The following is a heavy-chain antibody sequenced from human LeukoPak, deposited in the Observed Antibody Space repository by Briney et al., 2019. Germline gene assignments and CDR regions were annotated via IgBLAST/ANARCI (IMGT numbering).Heavy chain of an antibody. D-gene: IGHD1-1*01. J-gene: IGHJ6*03. CDR2: LYHSGST. CDR3: ARDKGGTYMDV. Sequence: SETLSLTCTVSGYSISTNNYWGWIRQPPGKGLEWIGSLYHSGSTYYNPSLKSRVTISVDTSKNQFSLKLSSVTAADTAVYYCARDKGGTYMDVWGKGTTVTISS. V-gene: IGHV4-38-2*02. CDR1: GYSISTNNY.